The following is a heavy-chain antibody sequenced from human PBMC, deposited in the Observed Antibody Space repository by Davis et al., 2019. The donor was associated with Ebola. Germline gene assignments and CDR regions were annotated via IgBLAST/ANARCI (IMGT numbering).Heavy chain of an antibody. V-gene: IGHV3-33*01. CDR3: ARDWGYKPWGMDV. CDR2: IWYDGSNK. D-gene: IGHD5-24*01. CDR1: GFTFSSYG. Sequence: PGGSLRLSCAASGFTFSSYGMHWVRQAPGKGLEWVAVIWYDGSNKYYADSVKGRFTISRDNSKNTLYLQMNSLRAEDTAVYYCARDWGYKPWGMDVWGQGTTVTVSS. J-gene: IGHJ6*02.